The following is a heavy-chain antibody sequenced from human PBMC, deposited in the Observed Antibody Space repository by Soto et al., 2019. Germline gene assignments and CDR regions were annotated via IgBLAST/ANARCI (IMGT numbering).Heavy chain of an antibody. CDR2: IYHSGST. CDR3: AMANYSFDY. D-gene: IGHD1-1*01. CDR1: GYSISSGYY. J-gene: IGHJ4*02. V-gene: IGHV4-38-2*01. Sequence: SETLSLTCAVSGYSISSGYYWGWIRQPPGKGLEWIGSIYHSGSTYYNPSLKSRVTISVDTSKNQFSLKLSSVTAADTAVYYCAMANYSFDYWGQGTLVTVSS.